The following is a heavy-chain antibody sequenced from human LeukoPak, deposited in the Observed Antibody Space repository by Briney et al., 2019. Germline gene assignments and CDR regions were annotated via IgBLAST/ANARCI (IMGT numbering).Heavy chain of an antibody. Sequence: ASVKVSCKASGYTFTGYYMHWVRQAPGQGLEWMGWINPNSGGTNSAQKFQGRVTMTRDTSISTAYMELSRLRSDVTAVYYCARGGQPYYYDSSGYYNYFDYWGQGTLVTVSS. J-gene: IGHJ4*02. CDR1: GYTFTGYY. CDR2: INPNSGGT. D-gene: IGHD3-22*01. CDR3: ARGGQPYYYDSSGYYNYFDY. V-gene: IGHV1-2*02.